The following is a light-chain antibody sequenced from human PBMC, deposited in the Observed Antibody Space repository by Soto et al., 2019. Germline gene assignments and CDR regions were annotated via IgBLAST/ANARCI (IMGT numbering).Light chain of an antibody. CDR3: QRYDNRPFG. CDR2: DAS. V-gene: IGKV1-33*01. J-gene: IGKJ4*01. CDR1: QDITNY. Sequence: DIQMSQSPSSLSASVGDGVTITCQASQDITNYLNWYQHKPGKPPKLLIYDASNLETGVPSRFRGSGPGTAFTFTNSSLQPENIATYYCQRYDNRPFGFGGGNKVEIK.